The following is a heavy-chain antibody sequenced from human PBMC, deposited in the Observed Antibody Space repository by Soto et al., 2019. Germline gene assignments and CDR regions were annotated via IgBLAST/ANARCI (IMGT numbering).Heavy chain of an antibody. CDR1: GFTFSDYY. D-gene: IGHD2-2*03. CDR2: ISSSGSTI. Sequence: GSLRLSCAASGFTFSDYYMSWIRQAPGKGLEWVSYISSSGSTIYYADSVKGRFTISRDNAKNPLYLQMNSLRAEDTAVYYCATNGYCSSTSCYGYWGQETLVTVSS. J-gene: IGHJ4*02. V-gene: IGHV3-11*01. CDR3: ATNGYCSSTSCYGY.